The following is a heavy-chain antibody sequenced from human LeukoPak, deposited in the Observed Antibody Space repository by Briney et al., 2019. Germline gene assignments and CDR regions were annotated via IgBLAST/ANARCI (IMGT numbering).Heavy chain of an antibody. CDR3: ARAVKVGWFGEEDV. Sequence: ASVKVSCKASGYTFTGYYMHWVRQAPGQGLEWMGWINPNSGGTNYAQKFQGRVTMTRDTSISTAYMELSRLRSDDTAVYCCARAVKVGWFGEEDVWGQGTTVTVSS. V-gene: IGHV1-2*02. CDR2: INPNSGGT. J-gene: IGHJ6*02. CDR1: GYTFTGYY. D-gene: IGHD3-10*01.